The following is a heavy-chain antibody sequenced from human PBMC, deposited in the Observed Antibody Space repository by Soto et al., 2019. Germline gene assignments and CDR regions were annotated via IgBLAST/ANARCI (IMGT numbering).Heavy chain of an antibody. Sequence: GASVKVSCKASGGTFSSYAISWVRQAPGQGLEWMGGIIPIFGTANYAQKFQGRVTITADESTSTAYMELSSLRSEDTAVYYCARGGLWSGYCQVQNYYGMDVWGQGTTVTVSS. V-gene: IGHV1-69*13. J-gene: IGHJ6*02. CDR2: IIPIFGTA. CDR3: ARGGLWSGYCQVQNYYGMDV. CDR1: GGTFSSYA. D-gene: IGHD3-3*01.